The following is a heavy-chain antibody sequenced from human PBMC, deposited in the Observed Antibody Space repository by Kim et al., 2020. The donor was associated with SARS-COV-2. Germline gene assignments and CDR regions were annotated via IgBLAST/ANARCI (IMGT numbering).Heavy chain of an antibody. CDR3: ARGGRSGYYSSVHFDY. D-gene: IGHD3-3*01. Sequence: ASVKVSCKASGYTFTGYYMHWVRQAPGQGLEWMGWINPNSGGTNYAQKFQGRVTMTRDTSISTAYMELSRLRSDDTAVYYCARGGRSGYYSSVHFDYWGQGTLVTVSS. CDR2: INPNSGGT. CDR1: GYTFTGYY. J-gene: IGHJ4*02. V-gene: IGHV1-2*02.